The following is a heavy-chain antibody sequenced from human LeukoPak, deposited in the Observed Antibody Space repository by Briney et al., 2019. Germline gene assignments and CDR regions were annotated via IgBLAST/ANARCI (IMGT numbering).Heavy chain of an antibody. D-gene: IGHD3-10*01. CDR1: GGSISSYY. CDR2: IYYSGST. Sequence: SETLSLTCIVSGGSISSYYWTWIRQPPGKGLEWIGYIYYSGSTNYNPSLKSRVIISVDTSKNQFSLKLSSVTAADTAVYYCARDGYGSNDFDIWGQGTMVTVSS. V-gene: IGHV4-59*01. CDR3: ARDGYGSNDFDI. J-gene: IGHJ3*02.